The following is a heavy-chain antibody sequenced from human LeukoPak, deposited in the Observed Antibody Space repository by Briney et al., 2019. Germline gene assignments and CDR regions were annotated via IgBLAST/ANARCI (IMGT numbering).Heavy chain of an antibody. D-gene: IGHD4-17*01. Sequence: GSLRLSCAASGFTFSSYAMSWVRQAPGKGLEWVSAINCSGGSTYYADSVKGRFTISRDNSKNTLYLQMNSLRAEDKAVYYCAKEAIRSICMDVWGQGTTVTVSS. CDR2: INCSGGST. V-gene: IGHV3-23*01. CDR1: GFTFSSYA. CDR3: AKEAIRSICMDV. J-gene: IGHJ6*02.